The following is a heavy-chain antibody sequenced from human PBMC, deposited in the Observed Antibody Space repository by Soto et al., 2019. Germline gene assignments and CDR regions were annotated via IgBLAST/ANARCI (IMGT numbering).Heavy chain of an antibody. Sequence: GGSLRLSCAASGFTVSSNYMSWVRQAPGKGLEWVSVIYSGGSTYYADSVKGRFTISRDNSKNTLYLQMNSLRAEDTTVYYCARVISSSSYYYYGMDVWGQGTTVTVSS. CDR3: ARVISSSSYYYYGMDV. V-gene: IGHV3-53*01. CDR1: GFTVSSNY. J-gene: IGHJ6*02. D-gene: IGHD6-6*01. CDR2: IYSGGST.